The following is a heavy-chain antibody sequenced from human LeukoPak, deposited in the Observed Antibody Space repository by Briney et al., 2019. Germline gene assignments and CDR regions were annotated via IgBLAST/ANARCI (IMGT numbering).Heavy chain of an antibody. CDR3: VAQLVDAPPTFDY. D-gene: IGHD1-1*01. J-gene: IGHJ4*02. V-gene: IGHV1-2*04. CDR1: GYTFTGYY. Sequence: GASVKVSCKASGYTFTGYYMHWVRQAPGQGLEWMGWINPNSGGTNYAQKFQGWVTMTRDTSISTAYMELSRLRSEDTAVYYFVAQLVDAPPTFDYWGQGTLVTVSS. CDR2: INPNSGGT.